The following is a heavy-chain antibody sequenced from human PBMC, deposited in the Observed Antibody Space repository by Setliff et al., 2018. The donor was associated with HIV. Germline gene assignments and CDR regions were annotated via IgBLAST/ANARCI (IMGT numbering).Heavy chain of an antibody. CDR1: GGSVNTSSYY. CDR2: ISYSGRP. J-gene: IGHJ6*04. CDR3: ARPGYYDFWSKMDV. D-gene: IGHD3-3*01. Sequence: SETLSLTCTVSGGSVNTSSYYWGWIRQPPGRGLEWIGSISYSGRPYYNPPLKSRVAIYLDPSKNQFSLNLISVTAADTAVYYCARPGYYDFWSKMDVWGKGSTVTSPQ. V-gene: IGHV4-39*01.